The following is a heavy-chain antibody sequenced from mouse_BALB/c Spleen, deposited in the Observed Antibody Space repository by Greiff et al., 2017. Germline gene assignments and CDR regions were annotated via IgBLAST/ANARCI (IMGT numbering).Heavy chain of an antibody. CDR1: GYSITSDYA. Sequence: DVQLQESGPGLVKPSQSLSLTCTVTGYSITSDYAWNWIRQFPGNKLEWMGYISYSGSTSYNPSLKSRISITRDTSKNQFFLQLNSVTTEDTATYYCARTGNYYAMDYWGQGTSVTVSS. V-gene: IGHV3-2*02. D-gene: IGHD2-1*01. CDR3: ARTGNYYAMDY. CDR2: ISYSGST. J-gene: IGHJ4*01.